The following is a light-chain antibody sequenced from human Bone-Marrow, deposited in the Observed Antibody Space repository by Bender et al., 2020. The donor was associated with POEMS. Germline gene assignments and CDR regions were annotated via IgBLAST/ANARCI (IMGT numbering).Light chain of an antibody. CDR3: AVWDDTIAGWV. V-gene: IGLV1-44*01. CDR1: SSNIGAHA. CDR2: SSH. Sequence: QSVLTQPPSASGTPGQRVTISCSGGSSNIGAHAVNWYQHLPGTAPKLLIYSSHRRPSQVPDRFSGSRSGTSASLAIRGLQSEDEDDYDCAVWDDTIAGWVFGRGTKLTV. J-gene: IGLJ3*02.